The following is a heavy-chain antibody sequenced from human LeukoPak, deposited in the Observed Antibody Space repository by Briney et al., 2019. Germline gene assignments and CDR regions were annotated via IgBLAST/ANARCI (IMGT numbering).Heavy chain of an antibody. Sequence: GGSLRLSCAASGFTFDDYAMHWVRQAPGKGLEWVPLISWDGGSTYYADSVKGRFTISRDNSKNTLYLQMNSLRAEDTAVYYCAKDLGIAAAAPDYWGQGTLVTVSS. CDR1: GFTFDDYA. D-gene: IGHD6-13*01. J-gene: IGHJ4*02. V-gene: IGHV3-43D*03. CDR3: AKDLGIAAAAPDY. CDR2: ISWDGGST.